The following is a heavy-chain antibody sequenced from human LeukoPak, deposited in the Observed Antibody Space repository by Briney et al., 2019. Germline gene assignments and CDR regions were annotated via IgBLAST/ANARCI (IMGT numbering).Heavy chain of an antibody. V-gene: IGHV4-34*01. J-gene: IGHJ5*02. D-gene: IGHD4-11*01. CDR3: ARVTNPNWFDP. Sequence: MPSETLSLTCAVYGGSFSGYYWSWIRQPPGKGLEWIGEINHSGSTNYNPSLKSRVTISVDTSKNQFSLKLSSVTAADTAVYYCARVTNPNWFDPWGQGTLVTVSS. CDR2: INHSGST. CDR1: GGSFSGYY.